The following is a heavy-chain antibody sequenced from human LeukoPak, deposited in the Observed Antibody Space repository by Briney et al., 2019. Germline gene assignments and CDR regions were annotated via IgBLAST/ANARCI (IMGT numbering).Heavy chain of an antibody. V-gene: IGHV3-23*01. Sequence: PGGSLRLSCAASGFTFSSYAMSWVHQAPGKGLEWVSAISGSGGSTYFADSVKGRFTISRDNSKNTLYLQMNSLRAEDTAVYYCATVYYGSGANWFDPWGQGTLVTVSS. D-gene: IGHD3-10*01. CDR3: ATVYYGSGANWFDP. J-gene: IGHJ5*02. CDR2: ISGSGGST. CDR1: GFTFSSYA.